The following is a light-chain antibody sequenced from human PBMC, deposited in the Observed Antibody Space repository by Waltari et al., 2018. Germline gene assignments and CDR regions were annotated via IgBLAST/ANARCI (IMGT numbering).Light chain of an antibody. Sequence: DIQMTQSPSSLSASVGDRVHITSRASKGISNSLAWYQQKPGKAPKLLLYAASRLESGVPSRFSGSGSGTDYTLTISSLQPEDFATYYCQQYYSTLLTFGGGTKVEIK. J-gene: IGKJ4*01. CDR1: KGISNS. CDR2: AAS. V-gene: IGKV1-NL1*01. CDR3: QQYYSTLLT.